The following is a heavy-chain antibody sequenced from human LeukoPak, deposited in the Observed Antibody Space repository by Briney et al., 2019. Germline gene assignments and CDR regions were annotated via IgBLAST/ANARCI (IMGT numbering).Heavy chain of an antibody. V-gene: IGHV1-18*04. D-gene: IGHD3-22*01. CDR3: ARGHPRAARRYYDSSGYYFDY. J-gene: IGHJ4*02. CDR2: ISAQHGQA. Sequence: EASVKVSCKTSDYSENFYGITWVRQVAGQGLEWMGWISAQHGQAEYAPNSQDRVTMTTDTYTNTAYMELRSLRSDDTAVYYCARGHPRAARRYYDSSGYYFDYWGQGTLVTVSS. CDR1: DYSENFYG.